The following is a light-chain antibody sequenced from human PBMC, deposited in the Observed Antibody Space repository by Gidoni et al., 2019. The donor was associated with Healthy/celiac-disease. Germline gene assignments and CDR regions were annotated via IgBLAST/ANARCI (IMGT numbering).Light chain of an antibody. CDR1: SSNIGAGYD. CDR2: GNS. J-gene: IGLJ1*01. V-gene: IGLV1-40*01. CDR3: QSYDSSLSAF. Sequence: QSVLTQPPSVSGAPGQRVTISCTGSSSNIGAGYDVHWYQQLPGTAPKLLIYGNSNLPSGVPDRFSGSKSGTSASLAITGLQAEDEADYYCQSYDSSLSAFFGTGTKVTVL.